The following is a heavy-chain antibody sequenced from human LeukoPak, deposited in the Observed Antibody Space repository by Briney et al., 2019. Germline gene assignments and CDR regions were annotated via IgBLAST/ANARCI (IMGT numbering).Heavy chain of an antibody. CDR2: ISYDGSNK. CDR3: ARVAAAGLDY. V-gene: IGHV3-30*03. Sequence: GRSLRLSCAASGFTFSSYGMHWVRQAPGKGLEWVAVISYDGSNKYYADSVKGRFTISRDNSKNTLYLQMNSLRAEDTAVYYCARVAAAGLDYWGQGTLVTVSS. CDR1: GFTFSSYG. D-gene: IGHD6-13*01. J-gene: IGHJ4*02.